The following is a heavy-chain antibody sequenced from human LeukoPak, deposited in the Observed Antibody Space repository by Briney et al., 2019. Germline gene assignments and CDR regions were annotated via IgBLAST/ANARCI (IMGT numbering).Heavy chain of an antibody. D-gene: IGHD2-2*01. V-gene: IGHV1-18*01. CDR3: TLGYCSSTSCSDDGF. CDR1: GYTFTSYG. CDR2: ISAYNGNT. Sequence: GASVKVSCKASGYTFTSYGISWVRQAPGQGLEWMGWISAYNGNTNYAQKLQGRVIMTTDTSTSTAYMELRSLRSDDTAVYYCTLGYCSSTSCSDDGFWGQGTLVTVSS. J-gene: IGHJ4*02.